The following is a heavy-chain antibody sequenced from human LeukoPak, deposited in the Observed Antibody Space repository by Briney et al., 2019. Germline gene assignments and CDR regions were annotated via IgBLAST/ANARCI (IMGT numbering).Heavy chain of an antibody. V-gene: IGHV4-39*01. CDR2: IYYSGST. D-gene: IGHD3-22*01. Sequence: KPSETLSLTCTVSGGSISSSSYYWGWIRQPPGKGLEWIGSIYYSGSTYYNPSLKSRVTISVDTSKNQFSLKLSSVTAADTAVYYCARHVQYYDSSGYPYYFDYWGQGTLVTVSS. CDR3: ARHVQYYDSSGYPYYFDY. J-gene: IGHJ4*02. CDR1: GGSISSSSYY.